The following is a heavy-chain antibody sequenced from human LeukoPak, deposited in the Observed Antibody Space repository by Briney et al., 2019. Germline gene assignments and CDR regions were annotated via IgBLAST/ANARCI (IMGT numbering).Heavy chain of an antibody. CDR3: TRDGGSFCDFDY. CDR1: GFFFRNYA. Sequence: GGSLRLSCVASGFFFRNYAIHWVRQAPGKGLEYVSVINTDGRITYYADSVKGRFTISRDNSKNTVYLQMGSLSGEDMAVYYCTRDGGSFCDFDYWGQGALVTVSS. D-gene: IGHD1-26*01. CDR2: INTDGRIT. J-gene: IGHJ4*02. V-gene: IGHV3-64*02.